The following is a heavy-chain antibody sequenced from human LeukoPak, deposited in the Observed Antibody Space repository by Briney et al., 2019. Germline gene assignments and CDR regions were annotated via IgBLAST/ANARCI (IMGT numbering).Heavy chain of an antibody. J-gene: IGHJ4*02. D-gene: IGHD3-22*01. Sequence: GGSLRLSCAASGFTFSSYGMHWVRQAPGKGLEWVAFIRYDGSNKYYADSVKGRFTISRDNSKNTLYLQMNSLRAEDTAVYYCAKEGSGYYPYYFDYWGQGTLVAVSS. V-gene: IGHV3-30*02. CDR2: IRYDGSNK. CDR3: AKEGSGYYPYYFDY. CDR1: GFTFSSYG.